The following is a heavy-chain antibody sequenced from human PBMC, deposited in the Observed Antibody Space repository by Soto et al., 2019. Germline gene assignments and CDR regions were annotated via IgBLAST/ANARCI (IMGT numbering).Heavy chain of an antibody. D-gene: IGHD2-15*01. CDR1: GGSFSGYY. J-gene: IGHJ5*02. V-gene: IGHV4-34*01. Sequence: QVQLQQWGAGLLKPSETLSLTCAVYGGSFSGYYWSWIRQPPGKGLEWIGEINHSGSTNYNPSLKSRVTISVDTAKTQFSLKLSSVTAADTAVYYCARGEFNTHCSGGSCYLYWFDPWGQGTLVTVSS. CDR2: INHSGST. CDR3: ARGEFNTHCSGGSCYLYWFDP.